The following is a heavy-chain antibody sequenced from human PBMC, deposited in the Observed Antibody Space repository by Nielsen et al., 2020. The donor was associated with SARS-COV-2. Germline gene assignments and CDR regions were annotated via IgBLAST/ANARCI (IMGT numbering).Heavy chain of an antibody. J-gene: IGHJ4*02. CDR2: IYYSGST. V-gene: IGHV4-39*07. Sequence: WIRQPPGKGLEWIGSIYYSGSTYYNPSLKSRVTISVDTSKNQFSLKLSSVTAADTAVYYCARERPYSGYDSSDYWGQGTLVTVSS. D-gene: IGHD5-12*01. CDR3: ARERPYSGYDSSDY.